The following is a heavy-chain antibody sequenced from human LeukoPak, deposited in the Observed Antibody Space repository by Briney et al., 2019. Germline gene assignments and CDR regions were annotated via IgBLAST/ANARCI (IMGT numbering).Heavy chain of an antibody. V-gene: IGHV3-30*03. J-gene: IGHJ4*02. CDR3: ARERGIPLRAAAGNFDY. Sequence: PGRSLRLSCAASGFTFSSYGMHWVRQAPGKGLERVAVISYEGSNKYYADSVKGRFTISRDDSKNTLYLQMNSLRAEDTAVYYCARERGIPLRAAAGNFDYWGQGTLVTVSS. CDR1: GFTFSSYG. D-gene: IGHD6-13*01. CDR2: ISYEGSNK.